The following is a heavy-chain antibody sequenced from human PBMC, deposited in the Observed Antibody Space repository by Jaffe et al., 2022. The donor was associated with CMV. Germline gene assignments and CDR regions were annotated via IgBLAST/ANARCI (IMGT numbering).Heavy chain of an antibody. CDR1: GFTFSDYY. CDR3: ARRVGSSWSYAFDI. D-gene: IGHD6-13*01. CDR2: ISSSSSYT. J-gene: IGHJ3*02. V-gene: IGHV3-11*06. Sequence: QVQLVESGGGLVKPGGSLRLSCAASGFTFSDYYMSWIRQAPGKGLEWVSYISSSSSYTNYADSVKGRFTISRDNAKNSLYLQMNSLRAEDTAVYYCARRVGSSWSYAFDIWGQGTMVTVSS.